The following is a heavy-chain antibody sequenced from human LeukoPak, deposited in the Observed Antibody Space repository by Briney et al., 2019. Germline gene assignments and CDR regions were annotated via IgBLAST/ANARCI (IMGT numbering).Heavy chain of an antibody. J-gene: IGHJ5*02. CDR1: GGSISSSNYY. CDR3: ASRGRDCTSPSCLFDP. D-gene: IGHD2-2*01. V-gene: IGHV4-39*01. Sequence: TSDTLSLTCTVSGGSISSSNYYWGWIRQPPGKGLEWIGSIYYSGSTYYNPSLKSRVTISVDTAKNQFSLKLSSVPAADTAVYYCASRGRDCTSPSCLFDPWGQGTLVTVSS. CDR2: IYYSGST.